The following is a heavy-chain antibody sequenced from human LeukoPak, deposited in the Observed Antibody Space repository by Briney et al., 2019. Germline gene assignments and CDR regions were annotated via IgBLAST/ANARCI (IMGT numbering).Heavy chain of an antibody. J-gene: IGHJ4*02. D-gene: IGHD6-19*01. Sequence: EASVKVSCKVSGYTLTELSMHWVRQAPGKGLEWMGGFDPEDGETIYAQKFQGRVTMTEDTSTDTAYMELSSLRSEDTAVYYCARVGSGWGEIDYWGQGTLVTVSS. CDR3: ARVGSGWGEIDY. CDR1: GYTLTELS. V-gene: IGHV1-24*01. CDR2: FDPEDGET.